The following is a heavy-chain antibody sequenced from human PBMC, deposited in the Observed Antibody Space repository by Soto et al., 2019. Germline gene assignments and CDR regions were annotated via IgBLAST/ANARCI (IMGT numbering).Heavy chain of an antibody. CDR3: ARGGHVVVVTAAFDY. V-gene: IGHV1-46*01. Sequence: ASVKVSCKASGNTFTNYYIHWVRQAPGQGLEWMGTVNPSGGHTTYSQNFLGRVTMTRDTSTSTLYMELTSLTSDDTAVYYCARGGHVVVVTAAFDYWGQRTLVTVSS. CDR1: GNTFTNYY. CDR2: VNPSGGHT. D-gene: IGHD2-21*02. J-gene: IGHJ4*02.